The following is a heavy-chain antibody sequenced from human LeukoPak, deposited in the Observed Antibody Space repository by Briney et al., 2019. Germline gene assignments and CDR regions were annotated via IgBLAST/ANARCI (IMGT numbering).Heavy chain of an antibody. Sequence: GGSLRLSCAASGFTVSSNYMSWVRQAPGKGLEWVSVIYSGGNTYYADSVKGRFTISRDNSKNTLYLQMNSLRAEDTAVYYCAVEYTNSSFDYWGQGTLVTVSS. CDR3: AVEYTNSSFDY. CDR2: IYSGGNT. V-gene: IGHV3-53*01. CDR1: GFTVSSNY. D-gene: IGHD6-6*01. J-gene: IGHJ4*02.